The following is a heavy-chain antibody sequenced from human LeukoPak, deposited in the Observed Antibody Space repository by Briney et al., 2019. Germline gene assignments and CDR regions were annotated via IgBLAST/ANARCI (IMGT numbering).Heavy chain of an antibody. D-gene: IGHD3-3*01. Sequence: PSETLSLTCTVSGGSISTYYWSWIRQAPGKGLEWIGYVYYSGSTEYDPSLKSRVTISVDTSKNQFSLKMNSVTAADTAVYDCARGSDFWSGYSFDNWGQGTLVTVSS. J-gene: IGHJ4*02. V-gene: IGHV4-59*01. CDR1: GGSISTYY. CDR2: VYYSGST. CDR3: ARGSDFWSGYSFDN.